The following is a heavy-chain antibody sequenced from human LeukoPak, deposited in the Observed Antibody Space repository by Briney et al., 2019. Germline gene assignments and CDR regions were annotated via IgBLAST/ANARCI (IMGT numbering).Heavy chain of an antibody. V-gene: IGHV1-69*01. D-gene: IGHD3-10*01. CDR2: IIPIFGTA. J-gene: IGHJ3*02. CDR3: ARTIHSNYYGSGSNAFDI. Sequence: SVKVSCKASGGTFSSYAISWVRQAPGQGLEWMGGIIPIFGTANYAQKFQGRVTITGDESTSTAYMELSSLRSEDTAVYYCARTIHSNYYGSGSNAFDIWGQGTMVTVSS. CDR1: GGTFSSYA.